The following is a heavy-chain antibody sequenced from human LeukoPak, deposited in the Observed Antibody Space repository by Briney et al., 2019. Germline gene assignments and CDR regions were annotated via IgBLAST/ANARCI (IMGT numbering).Heavy chain of an antibody. Sequence: PGGSLRLSCAASGFTFSSYGMHWVRQAPGKGLEWVAFIRYDGSNKYYADSVKGRFTISRDNSKNTLYLQMNSLRAEDTAVYYCAKDLRATDYYYYYYMDVWGKGTTVTISS. CDR2: IRYDGSNK. V-gene: IGHV3-30*02. CDR1: GFTFSSYG. CDR3: AKDLRATDYYYYYYMDV. D-gene: IGHD5-12*01. J-gene: IGHJ6*03.